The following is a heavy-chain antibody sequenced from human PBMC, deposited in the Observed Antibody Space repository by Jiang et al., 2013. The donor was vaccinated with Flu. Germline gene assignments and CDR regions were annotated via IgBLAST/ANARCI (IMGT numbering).Heavy chain of an antibody. CDR2: IYYSGST. Sequence: GLVKPSETLSLTCTVSGGSISSSSYYWGWIRQPPGKGLEWIGSIYYSGSTYYNPSLKSRVTISVDTSKNQFSLKLSSVTAADTAVYYCARQSLRRRGNYWGQGTLVTVSS. CDR1: GGSISSSSYY. CDR3: ARQSLRRRGNY. V-gene: IGHV4-39*01. J-gene: IGHJ4*02.